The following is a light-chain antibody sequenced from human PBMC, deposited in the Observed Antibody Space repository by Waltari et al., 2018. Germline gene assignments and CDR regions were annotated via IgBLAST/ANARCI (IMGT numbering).Light chain of an antibody. Sequence: QSVLTQPPSASGTPGQRVTISCFGSTSNIGGTPVNWYQHPPGTAPKVLIFFNSERPSGVPDRFSGSKSGTSASLAISGLQSEDEADYYCAAWDDSLNGRVFGGGTKLTVL. CDR1: TSNIGGTP. V-gene: IGLV1-44*01. CDR3: AAWDDSLNGRV. J-gene: IGLJ3*02. CDR2: FNS.